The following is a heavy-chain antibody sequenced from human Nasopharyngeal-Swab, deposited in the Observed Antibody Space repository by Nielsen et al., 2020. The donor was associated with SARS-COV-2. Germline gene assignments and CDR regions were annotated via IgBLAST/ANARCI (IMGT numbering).Heavy chain of an antibody. CDR3: ARLDPYSSRDDY. CDR2: IYYRGST. V-gene: IGHV4-39*01. Sequence: WIRRCPGRGLEGIGSIYYRGSTYYNPSLKSRVTISVETSNNQSPLKLSSVTAADTAVYYCARLDPYSSRDDYWGQGTLVTVSS. J-gene: IGHJ4*02. D-gene: IGHD6-13*01.